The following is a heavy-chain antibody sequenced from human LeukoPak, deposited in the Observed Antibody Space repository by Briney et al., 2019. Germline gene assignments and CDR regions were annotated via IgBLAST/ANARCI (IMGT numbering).Heavy chain of an antibody. Sequence: GGSLRLSCAAAGFTFSSYWMHWVRQAPGKGLVWVSRINSDGSSTSYADSVKGRFTISRDNAKNSLYLQMNSLRAEDTAVYYRARERYDFWSGYYLGDRDAFDIWGQGTMVTVSS. CDR1: GFTFSSYW. CDR2: INSDGSST. J-gene: IGHJ3*02. CDR3: ARERYDFWSGYYLGDRDAFDI. D-gene: IGHD3-3*01. V-gene: IGHV3-74*01.